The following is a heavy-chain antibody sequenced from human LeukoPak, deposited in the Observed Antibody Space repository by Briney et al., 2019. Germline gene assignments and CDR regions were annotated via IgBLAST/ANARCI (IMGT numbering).Heavy chain of an antibody. CDR1: GYTFTSYY. CDR3: AREGSTSCYTD. Sequence: ASVKVSCKASGYTFTSYYMHWVRQAPGQGLEWMGIINPSGGSTSYAQKFQGRVTMTRDTSISTAYMELSRLRSDDTAVYYCAREGSTSCYTDWGQGTLVTVSS. J-gene: IGHJ4*02. CDR2: INPSGGST. D-gene: IGHD2-2*02. V-gene: IGHV1-46*01.